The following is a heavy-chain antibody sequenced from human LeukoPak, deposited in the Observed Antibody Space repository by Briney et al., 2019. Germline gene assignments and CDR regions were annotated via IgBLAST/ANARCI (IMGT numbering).Heavy chain of an antibody. CDR3: ATDRMTTVTTSDFQH. V-gene: IGHV1-24*01. Sequence: ASVTVSFTVSGYTLTELSMHWVRQAPGKGLEWMGGFDPEDGETIYAQKFQGRVTMTEDTSTDTAYMELSSLRSEDTAVYYCATDRMTTVTTSDFQHWGQGTLVTVSS. CDR2: FDPEDGET. J-gene: IGHJ1*01. D-gene: IGHD4-11*01. CDR1: GYTLTELS.